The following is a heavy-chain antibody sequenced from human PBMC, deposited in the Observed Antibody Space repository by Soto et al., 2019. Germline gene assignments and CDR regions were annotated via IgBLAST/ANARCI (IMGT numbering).Heavy chain of an antibody. V-gene: IGHV1-69*13. Sequence: RASVKVSCKASGGTFSSYAISWVRQAPGQGLEWMGGIIPIFGTANYAQKFQGRVTITADESTSTAYMELSSLRSEDTAVYYCARSPGGTAIPSNWFDPWGQGTLVTVSS. CDR3: ARSPGGTAIPSNWFDP. J-gene: IGHJ5*02. CDR2: IIPIFGTA. CDR1: GGTFSSYA. D-gene: IGHD2-21*02.